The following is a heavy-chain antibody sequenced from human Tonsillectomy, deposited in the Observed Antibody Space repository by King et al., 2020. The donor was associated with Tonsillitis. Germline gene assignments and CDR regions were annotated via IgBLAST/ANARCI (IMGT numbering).Heavy chain of an antibody. CDR3: ARREHCSSTSCYTYYGMDV. D-gene: IGHD2-2*02. Sequence: VQLQQWGAGLLKPSETLSLTCAVSGGSFSGYYWSWIRQPPGKGLEWIREINHSGSTNYNPSLKSRVTISVDTSKNQFSLKLSSVTAADTAVYYCARREHCSSTSCYTYYGMDVWGQGTTVTVSS. CDR1: GGSFSGYY. J-gene: IGHJ6*02. CDR2: INHSGST. V-gene: IGHV4-34*01.